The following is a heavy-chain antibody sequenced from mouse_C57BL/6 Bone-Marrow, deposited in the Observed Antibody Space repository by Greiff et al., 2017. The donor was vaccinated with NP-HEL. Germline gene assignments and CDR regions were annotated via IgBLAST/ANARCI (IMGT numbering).Heavy chain of an antibody. CDR3: AREDYDYDGGFAY. CDR1: GYTFTDYN. D-gene: IGHD2-4*01. V-gene: IGHV1-22*01. CDR2: INPNNGGT. J-gene: IGHJ3*01. Sequence: EGQLQQSGPELVKPGASVKMSCKASGYTFTDYNMHWVKQSHGKSLEWIGYINPNNGGTSYNQKFKGKATLTVNKSSSTAYMELRSLTSEDSAVYYCAREDYDYDGGFAYWGQGTLVTVSA.